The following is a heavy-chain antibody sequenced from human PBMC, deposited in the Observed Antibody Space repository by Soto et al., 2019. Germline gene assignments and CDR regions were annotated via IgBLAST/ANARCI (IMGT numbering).Heavy chain of an antibody. CDR3: ARANYYGSPGDFDY. CDR2: IRSSSSTI. Sequence: EVQLVESGGGLVQPGGSLRLSCAASGFTFSSYSMNWVRQAPGKGLEWVSYIRSSSSTIYYADSVKGRFTISRDNAKNALYLQMNSLRAEATAVYYCARANYYGSPGDFDYWGQGTLVTVSS. CDR1: GFTFSSYS. D-gene: IGHD3-10*01. J-gene: IGHJ4*02. V-gene: IGHV3-48*01.